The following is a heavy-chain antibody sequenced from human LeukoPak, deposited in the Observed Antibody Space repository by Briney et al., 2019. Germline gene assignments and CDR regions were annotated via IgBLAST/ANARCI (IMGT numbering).Heavy chain of an antibody. Sequence: KSSETLSLTCAVYGGSFSGYYWSWIRQPPGKGLEWIGEINHSGSTNYNPSLKSRVTISVDTSKNQFSLKLSSVTAADTAVYYCARRGSSWYISWFDPWGQGTLVTVSS. D-gene: IGHD6-13*01. V-gene: IGHV4-34*01. J-gene: IGHJ5*02. CDR3: ARRGSSWYISWFDP. CDR2: INHSGST. CDR1: GGSFSGYY.